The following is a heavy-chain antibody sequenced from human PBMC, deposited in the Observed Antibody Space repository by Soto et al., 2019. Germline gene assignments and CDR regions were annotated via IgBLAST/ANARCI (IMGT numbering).Heavy chain of an antibody. D-gene: IGHD7-27*01. J-gene: IGHJ4*02. V-gene: IGHV3-23*01. CDR2: ISGSGGST. CDR1: GFTFSTNS. CDR3: AKDSNWGSYFDY. Sequence: GGSLRLPCAASGFTFSTNSMHRVLQAPGKGLEWVSAISGSGGSTYYADSVKGRFTISRDNSKNTLYLQMNSLRAEDTAVYYCAKDSNWGSYFDYWGQGTLVTVS.